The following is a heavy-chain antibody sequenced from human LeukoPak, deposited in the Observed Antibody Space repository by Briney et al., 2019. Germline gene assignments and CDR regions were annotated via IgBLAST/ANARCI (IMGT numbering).Heavy chain of an antibody. CDR1: GFILGDYG. J-gene: IGHJ3*02. D-gene: IGHD3-10*01. Sequence: GGSLRLSCAAFGFILGDYGMHWVRQAPGKGLEWVAVISYDGSKKIYADSVKGRFSISRDNSKNTLYLQMNSLRAEDTAVYYCAKSGEGAFDIWGQGTMVTVSS. CDR2: ISYDGSKK. V-gene: IGHV3-30*18. CDR3: AKSGEGAFDI.